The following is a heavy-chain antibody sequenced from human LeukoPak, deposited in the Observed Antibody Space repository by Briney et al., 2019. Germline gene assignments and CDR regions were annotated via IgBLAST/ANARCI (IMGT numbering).Heavy chain of an antibody. Sequence: GESLKISCKGSGYGFTSYWIGWVRQMPGKGLDWIGIIYPGDSDTRYSPSFQGQVTISADKPISTAYLQWSSLKASDTAMYYCARYQFWSGYYYFDYWGQGTLVTVSS. V-gene: IGHV5-51*04. CDR1: GYGFTSYW. J-gene: IGHJ4*02. CDR2: IYPGDSDT. CDR3: ARYQFWSGYYYFDY. D-gene: IGHD3-3*01.